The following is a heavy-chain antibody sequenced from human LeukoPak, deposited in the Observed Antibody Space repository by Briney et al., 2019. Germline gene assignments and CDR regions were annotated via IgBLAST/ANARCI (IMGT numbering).Heavy chain of an antibody. CDR1: GFTFSTYG. V-gene: IGHV3-48*02. Sequence: GGSLRLSCAASGFTFSTYGMGWVRQAPGKGLEWVSYITGSSSPTYYVDSVKGRFTISRDNAKKSLYLQMNNLRDEDTAVYHCAAVRAVYYFDYWGQGTLVTVSS. CDR2: ITGSSSPT. J-gene: IGHJ4*02. D-gene: IGHD3-16*01. CDR3: AAVRAVYYFDY.